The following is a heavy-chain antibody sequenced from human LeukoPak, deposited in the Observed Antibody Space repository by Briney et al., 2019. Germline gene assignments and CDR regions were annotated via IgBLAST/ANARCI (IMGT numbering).Heavy chain of an antibody. CDR3: ARGAIVVVVAATHWFHP. J-gene: IGHJ5*02. V-gene: IGHV1-2*02. D-gene: IGHD2-15*01. CDR1: GYTFTGYY. CDR2: INPNSGGT. Sequence: ASVKVSCKASGYTFTGYYMHWVRQAPGQGLEWMGWINPNSGGTNYAQKFQGRVTMTRDTSISTAYMELSRLRSYDTAVYYCARGAIVVVVAATHWFHPWGQGTLVTVSS.